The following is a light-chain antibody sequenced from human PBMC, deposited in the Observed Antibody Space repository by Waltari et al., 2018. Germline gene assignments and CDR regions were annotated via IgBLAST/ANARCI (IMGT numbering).Light chain of an antibody. CDR1: QSVLYSSNNKNY. J-gene: IGKJ1*01. CDR3: QQYYSTRT. CDR2: WAS. V-gene: IGKV4-1*01. Sequence: DIVMTQSPDSLAVSLGERATINCKSSQSVLYSSNNKNYLAWYQQKPGQPPKLLIYWASTRESGVPDRFRSSGSGTDFTLSISRLQAEDVAVYYCQQYYSTRTFGQGTKVEIK.